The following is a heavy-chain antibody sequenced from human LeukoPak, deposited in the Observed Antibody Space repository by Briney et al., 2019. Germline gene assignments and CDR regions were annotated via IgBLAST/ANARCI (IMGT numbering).Heavy chain of an antibody. CDR1: GGTFTSYA. Sequence: SVKVSCKASGGTFTSYAISWVRQAPGQGLEWMGGIIPIFGTANYAQKFQGRVTITADESTSTAYMELSSLRSEDTAVYYCARRSSGWYTLDYWGQGTLVTVSS. J-gene: IGHJ4*02. CDR2: IIPIFGTA. D-gene: IGHD6-19*01. CDR3: ARRSSGWYTLDY. V-gene: IGHV1-69*13.